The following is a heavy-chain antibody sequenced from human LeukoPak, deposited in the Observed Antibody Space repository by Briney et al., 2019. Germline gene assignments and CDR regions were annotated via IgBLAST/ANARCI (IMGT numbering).Heavy chain of an antibody. CDR1: GGSITSDY. V-gene: IGHV4-59*01. D-gene: IGHD6-19*01. CDR3: ARGTLGGYSSGWPFLDY. J-gene: IGHJ4*02. Sequence: SETLCLTCTVSGGSITSDYWTWIRQSPGKGLEWMGYFYYTGSTQHSPALKSRVSISGDTSKNQFFLRLTSLTAADTAVYFCARGTLGGYSSGWPFLDYWGQGTLVTVSS. CDR2: FYYTGST.